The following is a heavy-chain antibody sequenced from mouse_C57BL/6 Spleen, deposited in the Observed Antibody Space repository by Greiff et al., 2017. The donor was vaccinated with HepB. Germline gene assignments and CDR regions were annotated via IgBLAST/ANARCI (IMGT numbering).Heavy chain of an antibody. CDR2: IYPGDGDT. V-gene: IGHV1-82*01. J-gene: IGHJ4*01. CDR3: ARGSNYVYAMDY. Sequence: QVQLQQSGPELVKPGASVKISCKASGYAFSSSWMNWVKQRPGKGLEWIGRIYPGDGDTNYNVKFKGKATLTADKSSSTAYMQLSSLTSEDSAVYFCARGSNYVYAMDYWGQGTSVTVSS. CDR1: GYAFSSSW. D-gene: IGHD2-5*01.